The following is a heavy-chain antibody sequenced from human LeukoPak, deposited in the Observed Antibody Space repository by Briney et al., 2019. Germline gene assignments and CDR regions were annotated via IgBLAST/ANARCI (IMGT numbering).Heavy chain of an antibody. CDR3: ARDRDCSGGSCYSGFDY. CDR2: ISSSSSYI. CDR1: GFTFSSYS. D-gene: IGHD2-15*01. Sequence: GGSLRLSCAASGFTFSSYSMNWVRRAPGKGLEWVSSISSSSSYIYYADSVKGRFTISRDNAKNSLYLQMNSLRAEDTAVYYCARDRDCSGGSCYSGFDYWGQGTLVTVSS. V-gene: IGHV3-21*01. J-gene: IGHJ4*02.